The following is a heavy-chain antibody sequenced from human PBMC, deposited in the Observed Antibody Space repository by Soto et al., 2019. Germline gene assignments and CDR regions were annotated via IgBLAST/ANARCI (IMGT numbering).Heavy chain of an antibody. Sequence: PGGSLRLSCAGSGLTFSSYAMSWVRQAPGKGLEWVSAISGSSSYIYYADSVKGRFTISRDNAKNSLYLQMNSLRAEDTAVYYCARDTYYYDSSGPQDYYGMDVWGQGTTVTVSS. J-gene: IGHJ6*02. CDR3: ARDTYYYDSSGPQDYYGMDV. V-gene: IGHV3-21*01. CDR1: GLTFSSYA. D-gene: IGHD3-22*01. CDR2: ISGSSSYI.